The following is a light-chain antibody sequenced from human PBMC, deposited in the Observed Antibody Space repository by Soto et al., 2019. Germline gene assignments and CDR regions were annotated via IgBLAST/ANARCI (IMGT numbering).Light chain of an antibody. CDR1: IDDVGAYNS. CDR2: KGT. CDR3: CSSAPESTYV. Sequence: QCSLAQPASVSGSPGQSITISCTGTIDDVGAYNSVSWYQQLPHKAPQVILYKGTQRPSGVSSRFSGSTSGNAASLTISGLQADDEADYFCCSSAPESTYVFGTGTKVTVL. J-gene: IGLJ1*01. V-gene: IGLV2-23*01.